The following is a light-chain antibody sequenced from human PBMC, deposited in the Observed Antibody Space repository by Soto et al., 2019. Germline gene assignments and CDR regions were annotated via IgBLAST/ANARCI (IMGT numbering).Light chain of an antibody. Sequence: QSVLTQPASVSGSPGQSITISCTGTSSDLGNYNSVSWYQHHPGKAPKLIIYNVSDRPSGVSNRFSGSKSGNTASLTISGLQAEDGADYYCSSYTITSTWVFGGGTKLTVL. V-gene: IGLV2-14*03. CDR2: NVS. CDR3: SSYTITSTWV. J-gene: IGLJ3*02. CDR1: SSDLGNYNS.